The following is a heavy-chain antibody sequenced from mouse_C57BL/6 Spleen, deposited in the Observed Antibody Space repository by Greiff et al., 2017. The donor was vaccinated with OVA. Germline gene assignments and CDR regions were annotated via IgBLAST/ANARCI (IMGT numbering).Heavy chain of an antibody. CDR3: ARDDGYEGAMDY. CDR2: INPNNGGT. CDR1: GYTFTDYN. Sequence: VQLKESGPELVKPGASVKMSCKASGYTFTDYNMHWVKQSHGKSLEWIGYINPNNGGTSYNQKFKGKATLTVNKSSSTAYMELRSLTSEDSAVYYCARDDGYEGAMDYWGQGTSVTVSS. J-gene: IGHJ4*01. V-gene: IGHV1-22*01. D-gene: IGHD2-3*01.